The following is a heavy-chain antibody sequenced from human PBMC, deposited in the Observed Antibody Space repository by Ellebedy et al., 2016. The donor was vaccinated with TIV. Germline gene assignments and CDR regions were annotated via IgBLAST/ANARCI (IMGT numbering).Heavy chain of an antibody. CDR2: IIPIFGTA. J-gene: IGHJ5*02. V-gene: IGHV1-69*13. CDR1: GGTFSSYA. Sequence: SVKVSCXASGGTFSSYAISWVRQAPGQGLEWMGGIIPIFGTANYAQKFQGRVTITADESTSTAYMELSSLRSEDTAVYYCARDGLGQQLGHWFDPWGQGTLVTVSS. CDR3: ARDGLGQQLGHWFDP. D-gene: IGHD6-13*01.